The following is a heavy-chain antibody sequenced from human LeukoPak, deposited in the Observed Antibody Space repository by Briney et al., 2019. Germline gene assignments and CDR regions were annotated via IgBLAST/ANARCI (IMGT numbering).Heavy chain of an antibody. V-gene: IGHV3-23*01. D-gene: IGHD2-2*01. CDR1: GFTFNKYA. Sequence: EGSLRLSCAASGFTFNKYAMSWVGQAPGKGLEWCSALSGSGGDNYYAESVKGRFTISRDNSNKTVYLEMNSMRAADTAVYYCAKDPYGTRYFDYWGQGTLVTVSS. CDR2: LSGSGGDN. CDR3: AKDPYGTRYFDY. J-gene: IGHJ4*02.